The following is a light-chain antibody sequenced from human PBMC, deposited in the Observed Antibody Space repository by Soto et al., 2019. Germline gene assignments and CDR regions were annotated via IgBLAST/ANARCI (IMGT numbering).Light chain of an antibody. V-gene: IGKV3-15*01. J-gene: IGKJ1*01. CDR2: GAS. CDR1: QSVSSSY. Sequence: VLTQDPAILALSHGDRATLSCRASQSVSSSYLAWYQHKPGQAPRLLIYGASTRATGIPARFSGSGSGTEFTLTISSLQSEDFAIYYCQQYNNWSETFGQGTKVDIK. CDR3: QQYNNWSET.